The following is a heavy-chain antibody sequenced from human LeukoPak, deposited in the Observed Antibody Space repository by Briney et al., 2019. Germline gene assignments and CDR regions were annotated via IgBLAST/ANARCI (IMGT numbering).Heavy chain of an antibody. V-gene: IGHV4-59*08. CDR3: ASDYYGSGSPHY. CDR1: GGSISSYY. D-gene: IGHD3-10*01. J-gene: IGHJ4*02. Sequence: SETLSLTCTVSGGSISSYYWSWIRQPPGKGLEWIGYIYYSGSTNYNPSLKSRVTISIDTAKSQFSLRLTSVTAADTAVYYCASDYYGSGSPHYWGQGTLVTVSS. CDR2: IYYSGST.